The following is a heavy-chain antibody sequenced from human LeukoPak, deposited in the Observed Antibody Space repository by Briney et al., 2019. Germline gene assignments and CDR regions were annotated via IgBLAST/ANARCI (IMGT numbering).Heavy chain of an antibody. V-gene: IGHV3-74*01. CDR3: ARVGQGLDY. J-gene: IGHJ4*02. CDR1: GFTFSTYW. CDR2: INSDGSTV. Sequence: GGSLRLSCAASGFTFSTYWMHWVRQTPGRGLVWVSRINSDGSTVNYADSVKGRFTISRDNAKNTLYLQTNSLRAEDTAMYYCARVGQGLDYWGQGTLVTVSS.